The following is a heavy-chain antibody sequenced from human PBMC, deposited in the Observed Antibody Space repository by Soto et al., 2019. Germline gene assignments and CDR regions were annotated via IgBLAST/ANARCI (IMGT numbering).Heavy chain of an antibody. CDR1: GFTFSSYW. V-gene: IGHV3-7*04. CDR3: ARVDRGIAAAGTDYFDY. Sequence: EVQLVESGGGLVQPGGSLRLSCAASGFTFSSYWMSWVRQAPGKGLEWVANIKQDGSEKYYVDSVKGRFTISRDNAKNSLYLQMNSLRAEDTAVYYCARVDRGIAAAGTDYFDYWGQGTLVTVSS. CDR2: IKQDGSEK. J-gene: IGHJ4*02. D-gene: IGHD6-13*01.